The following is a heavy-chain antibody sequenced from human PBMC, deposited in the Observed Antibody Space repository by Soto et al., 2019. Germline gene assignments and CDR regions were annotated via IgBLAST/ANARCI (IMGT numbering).Heavy chain of an antibody. V-gene: IGHV5-51*03. CDR2: IHAADSDT. D-gene: IGHD6-25*01. CDR3: ARLAASPTERYYYYDMDV. J-gene: IGHJ6*03. CDR1: GYSFTTYW. Sequence: EVQLVQSGAEVKKPGESLRISCEASGYSFTTYWLGWVRQMPGNGLEWMGSIHAADSDTRYRPPVQGQVIISVDKSINTSLPQWSVPEASDTAIYSCARLAASPTERYYYYDMDVWGNGTTLTGSS.